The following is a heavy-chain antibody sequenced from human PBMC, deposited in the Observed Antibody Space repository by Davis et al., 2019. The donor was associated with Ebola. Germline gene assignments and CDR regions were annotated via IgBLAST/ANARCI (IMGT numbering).Heavy chain of an antibody. J-gene: IGHJ4*02. Sequence: PGGSLRLSCAASGFSFSTSGMHWVRQAPGKGLEWVAVIWSDGSERYYADSVKGRFTISRDNSKNTLSLQMNSLRAEDTAVYYCARGGDSSSLDYWGQGTLVTLSS. CDR2: IWSDGSER. CDR3: ARGGDSSSLDY. D-gene: IGHD6-13*01. V-gene: IGHV3-33*01. CDR1: GFSFSTSG.